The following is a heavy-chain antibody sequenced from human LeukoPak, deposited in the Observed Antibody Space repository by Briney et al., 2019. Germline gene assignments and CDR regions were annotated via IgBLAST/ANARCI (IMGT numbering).Heavy chain of an antibody. CDR1: GFTFRVFG. Sequence: GGSLRLSCAASGFTFRVFGMNWVRQAPGKGLEWVATIYYDGSNKYYADSVKGRFTISRDNSKNTVSLQMSSLRAEDTALYYCAKALYSNYYMDAWGKGTTVTVSS. J-gene: IGHJ6*03. CDR2: IYYDGSNK. D-gene: IGHD4-11*01. V-gene: IGHV3-33*06. CDR3: AKALYSNYYMDA.